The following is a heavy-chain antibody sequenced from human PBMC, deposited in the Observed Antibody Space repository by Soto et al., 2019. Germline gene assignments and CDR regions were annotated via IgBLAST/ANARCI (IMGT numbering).Heavy chain of an antibody. CDR3: ARSTGYGDSYFDY. V-gene: IGHV4-59*01. D-gene: IGHD4-17*01. CDR2: MYYGGST. CDR1: GGSIRTYY. Sequence: QVQLQESGPGLVKPSETLSLTCTVSGGSIRTYYWNWIRQPPGKGLEWIGYMYYGGSTNYNPSLKSRVTVAGDTSKNDFPLKLTSVTAADTAVYYCARSTGYGDSYFDYWGRGTLVTVSS. J-gene: IGHJ4*02.